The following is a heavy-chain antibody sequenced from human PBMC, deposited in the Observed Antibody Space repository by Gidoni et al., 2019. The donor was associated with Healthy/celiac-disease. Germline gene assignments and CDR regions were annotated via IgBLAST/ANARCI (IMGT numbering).Heavy chain of an antibody. J-gene: IGHJ6*03. D-gene: IGHD6-6*01. CDR2: IFSNDEK. Sequence: GKALEWLAHIFSNDEKSYSTSLKSRLTISKDTSKSQVVLTMTNMDPVDTATYYCARLRGGYSSSSEEEGYYYYMDVWGKGTTVTVSS. CDR3: ARLRGGYSSSSEEEGYYYYMDV. V-gene: IGHV2-26*01.